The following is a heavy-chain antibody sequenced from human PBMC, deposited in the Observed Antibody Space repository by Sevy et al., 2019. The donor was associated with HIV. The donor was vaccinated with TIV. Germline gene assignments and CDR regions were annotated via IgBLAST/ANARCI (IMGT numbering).Heavy chain of an antibody. Sequence: GGSLRLSCVVSGFTFSSDWMHWVRQAPGKGLVWVSRINSDGSRTNYADSVKGRFTISRDSAKNTLFLQMNSLRAEDTAVYYCIRGTSGTFGYLGQGTMVTVSS. CDR1: GFTFSSDW. J-gene: IGHJ4*02. CDR2: INSDGSRT. D-gene: IGHD1-26*01. CDR3: IRGTSGTFGY. V-gene: IGHV3-74*01.